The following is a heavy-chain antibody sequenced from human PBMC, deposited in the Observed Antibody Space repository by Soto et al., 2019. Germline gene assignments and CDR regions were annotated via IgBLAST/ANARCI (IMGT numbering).Heavy chain of an antibody. CDR1: GGSISSGGYY. V-gene: IGHV4-31*03. J-gene: IGHJ6*02. CDR2: IYYSGST. Sequence: ASETLSLTCTVSGGSISSGGYYWSWIRQHPGKGLEWIGYIYYSGSTYYNPSLKSRVTISVDTSKNQFSLKLSSVTAADTAVYYCARGPAPYYYGMDVWGQGTTVTVSS. CDR3: ARGPAPYYYGMDV.